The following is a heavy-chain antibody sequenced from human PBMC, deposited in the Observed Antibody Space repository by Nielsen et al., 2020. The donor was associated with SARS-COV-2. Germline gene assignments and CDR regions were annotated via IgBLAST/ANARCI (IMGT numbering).Heavy chain of an antibody. CDR3: VTSGPTRPPAATRYYFDY. J-gene: IGHJ4*02. V-gene: IGHV1-2*02. CDR2: INPNSGGT. Sequence: ASVKVSCKASGYTFTGYYMHWVRQAPGQGLEWMGWINPNSGGTNYAQKFQGRVTMTRDTSISTAYMELSRLRSDDTAVYYCVTSGPTRPPAATRYYFDYWGQGTLVTVSS. D-gene: IGHD2-2*01. CDR1: GYTFTGYY.